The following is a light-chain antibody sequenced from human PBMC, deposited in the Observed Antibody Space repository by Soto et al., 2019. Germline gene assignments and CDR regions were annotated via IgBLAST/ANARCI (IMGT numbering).Light chain of an antibody. CDR2: GVS. V-gene: IGKV3-15*01. J-gene: IGKJ2*02. Sequence: EIVMTQSPATLSVSPGDRATLSCRASQSVDTNLAWYQQKPGQAPRLLIYGVSTRATGIPARFSGSGSGTECTLTISRLQSEELAVYYCQQYHHWPPGTLGQGTTLEIK. CDR3: QQYHHWPPGT. CDR1: QSVDTN.